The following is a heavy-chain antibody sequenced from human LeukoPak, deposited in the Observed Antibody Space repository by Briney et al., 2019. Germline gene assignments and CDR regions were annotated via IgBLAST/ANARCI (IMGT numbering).Heavy chain of an antibody. V-gene: IGHV4-59*01. J-gene: IGHJ4*02. CDR1: GGSISSYY. CDR3: ARVRLWFGAYFDY. CDR2: IYYSGST. Sequence: PSETLSLPCTVSGGSISSYYWSWIRQPPGKGLEWIGYIYYSGSTNYNPSLKSRVTISVDTSKNQFSLKLSSVTAADTAVYYCARVRLWFGAYFDYWGQGTLVTVSS. D-gene: IGHD5-18*01.